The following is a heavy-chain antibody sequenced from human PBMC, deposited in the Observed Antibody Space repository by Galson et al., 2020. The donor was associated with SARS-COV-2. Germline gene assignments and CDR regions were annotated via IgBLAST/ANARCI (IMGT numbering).Heavy chain of an antibody. D-gene: IGHD3-3*01. Sequence: GSLRLSCTTSGFTFSSYDMNWVRQAPGKGLEWMSFIGPSGSTKYYAGSVMGRFTISRDNAKNSLYLQMNSLRAEDTAVYYCARADLWSGSGGDAFDIWGQGTLVTVSS. CDR3: ARADLWSGSGGDAFDI. V-gene: IGHV3-48*03. J-gene: IGHJ3*02. CDR2: IGPSGSTK. CDR1: GFTFSSYD.